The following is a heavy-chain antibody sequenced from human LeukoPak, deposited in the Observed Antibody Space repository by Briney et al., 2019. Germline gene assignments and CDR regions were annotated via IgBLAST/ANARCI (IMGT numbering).Heavy chain of an antibody. CDR3: ARDLQQQLVHDY. CDR1: GFTFSSYS. J-gene: IGHJ4*02. D-gene: IGHD6-13*01. CDR2: ISHDGGNT. Sequence: PGGSLRLSCAASGFTFSSYSMHWVRQAPGKGLEWVALISHDGGNTYYADSVKGRFTISRDNSKNTLYLQMNSLRAEDTAVYYCARDLQQQLVHDYWGQGTLVTVSS. V-gene: IGHV3-30-3*01.